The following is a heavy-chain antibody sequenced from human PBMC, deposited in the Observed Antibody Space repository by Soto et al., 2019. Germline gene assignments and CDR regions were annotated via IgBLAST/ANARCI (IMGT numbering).Heavy chain of an antibody. CDR3: ARHPSDFWFDP. D-gene: IGHD2-21*02. CDR1: GGSISSSSYF. J-gene: IGHJ5*02. CDR2: IYYSGST. V-gene: IGHV4-39*01. Sequence: QLQLQESGPGLVKPSETLSLTCSVSGGSISSSSYFWGWIRQPAGKGLEWIGSIYYSGSTYYNPSRKSRVTVSVDTSKNQFSLKLSSVTAADTAVYYCARHPSDFWFDPWGQGTLVTVSS.